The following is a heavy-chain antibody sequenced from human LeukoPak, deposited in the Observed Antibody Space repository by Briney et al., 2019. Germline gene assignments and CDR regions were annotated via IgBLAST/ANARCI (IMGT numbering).Heavy chain of an antibody. CDR3: ASEPYYYDSSGYYNDY. CDR2: INPNSGGT. J-gene: IGHJ4*02. Sequence: ASVKVSCKASGYTFTGYYMHWVRQAPEQGLEWMGWINPNSGGTNYAQKFQGRVTMTRDTSISTAYMELSRLRSDDTAVYYCASEPYYYDSSGYYNDYWGQGTLVTVSS. D-gene: IGHD3-22*01. CDR1: GYTFTGYY. V-gene: IGHV1-2*02.